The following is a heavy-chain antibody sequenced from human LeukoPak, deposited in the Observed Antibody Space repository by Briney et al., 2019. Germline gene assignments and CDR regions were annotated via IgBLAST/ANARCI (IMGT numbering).Heavy chain of an antibody. CDR3: ARRYCSSTSCLFDY. V-gene: IGHV3-48*03. Sequence: GGSLRLSCAASGFTFSSYEMNWVRQAPGKGREWVSYISSSGSTIYYADSVKGRFTISRDNAKNSLYLQMNSLRAEDTAVYYCARRYCSSTSCLFDYWGQGTLVTVSS. CDR1: GFTFSSYE. J-gene: IGHJ4*02. D-gene: IGHD2-2*01. CDR2: ISSSGSTI.